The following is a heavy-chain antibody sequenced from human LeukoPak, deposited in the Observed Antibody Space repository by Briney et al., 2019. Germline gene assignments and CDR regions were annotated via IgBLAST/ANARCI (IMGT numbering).Heavy chain of an antibody. J-gene: IGHJ4*02. Sequence: AGTLTLSCTASGGTISTEYMSWVRQAPGKGLEWVAYIYIGGSTYYTASVKGRFTISRVNSKNTLYLQMNSLRADDTAVYYCVSGTIFGAAMTDYWGQGTLVTVSS. CDR3: VSGTIFGAAMTDY. CDR1: GGTISTEY. D-gene: IGHD3-3*01. V-gene: IGHV3-53*01. CDR2: IYIGGST.